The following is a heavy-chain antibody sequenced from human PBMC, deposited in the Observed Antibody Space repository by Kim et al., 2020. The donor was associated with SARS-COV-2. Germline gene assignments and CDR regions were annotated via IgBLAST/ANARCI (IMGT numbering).Heavy chain of an antibody. CDR3: ACIAELLFDY. CDR1: GFAFSSNA. CDR2: ISGSGGGT. Sequence: GGSLRLSCAASGFAFSSNAMTWVRQTPGEGLEWVSDISGSGGGTYYADSVKGRFTISRDNSKNTLYLQMNSLRAEDTAVYYCACIAELLFDYWGQGILVT. J-gene: IGHJ4*02. D-gene: IGHD3-10*01. V-gene: IGHV3-23*01.